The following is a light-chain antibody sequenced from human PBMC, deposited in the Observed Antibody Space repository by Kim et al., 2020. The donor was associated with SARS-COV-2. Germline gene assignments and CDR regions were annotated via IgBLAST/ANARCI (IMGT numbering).Light chain of an antibody. CDR2: KDS. CDR3: QSADSSGSVI. CDR1: AFPKQY. V-gene: IGLV3-25*03. Sequence: VSPGQTARFTCTGDAFPKQYAYWYQQKPGQAPVLVIYKDSERPSGIPERFSGSSSGTTVTLTISGVQAEDEADYYCQSADSSGSVIFGGGTQLTVL. J-gene: IGLJ2*01.